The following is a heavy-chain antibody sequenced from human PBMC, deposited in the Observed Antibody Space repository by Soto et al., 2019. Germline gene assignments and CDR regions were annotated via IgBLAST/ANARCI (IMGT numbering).Heavy chain of an antibody. CDR3: ARGNGVYSSSWYAPGFQH. Sequence: ASVKVSCKASGYTFTSYAMHWVRQAPGQRLEWMGWINAGNGNTNYAQKFQGRVTMTRDTSTSTVYMELSSLRSEDTAVYYCARGNGVYSSSWYAPGFQHWGQGTLVTVSS. J-gene: IGHJ1*01. CDR1: GYTFTSYA. V-gene: IGHV1-3*01. CDR2: INAGNGNT. D-gene: IGHD6-13*01.